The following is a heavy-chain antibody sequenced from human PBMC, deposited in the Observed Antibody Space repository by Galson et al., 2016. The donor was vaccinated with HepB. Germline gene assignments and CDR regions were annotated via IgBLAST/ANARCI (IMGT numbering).Heavy chain of an antibody. D-gene: IGHD5-12*01. V-gene: IGHV4-61*01. CDR1: GDSVNSGSYS. CDR3: ATYLSGYGGRGY. Sequence: SETLSLTCTVSGDSVNSGSYSWSWIRQPPGRGLEWIGYFYYSGGANYNYNPSLKSRLAMSVDTSKNQFSLKLNSVTAADTAVYYCATYLSGYGGRGYWGQGILVTVSS. CDR2: FYYSGGANY. J-gene: IGHJ4*02.